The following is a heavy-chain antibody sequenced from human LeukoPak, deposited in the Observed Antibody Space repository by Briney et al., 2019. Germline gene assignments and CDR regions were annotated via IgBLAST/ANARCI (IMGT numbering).Heavy chain of an antibody. CDR3: AKGLKTAVGPYKGYHYYMDV. J-gene: IGHJ6*03. D-gene: IGHD5-18*01. Sequence: GGSLRLSCAASGFTFSSYAMHWVRQAPGKGLEWVAVISYDGSNKYYADSVKGRFTISRDNSKNTLSLQVSSLRAEDTAIYYCAKGLKTAVGPYKGYHYYMDVWGKGTTVTVSS. CDR2: ISYDGSNK. V-gene: IGHV3-30-3*01. CDR1: GFTFSSYA.